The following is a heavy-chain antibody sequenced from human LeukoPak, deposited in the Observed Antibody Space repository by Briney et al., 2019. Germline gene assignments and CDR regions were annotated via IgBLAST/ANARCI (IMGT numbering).Heavy chain of an antibody. CDR2: ISTYNGNT. CDR1: GYTFTIYG. Sequence: ASVKVSCKASGYTFTIYGISWVRQAPGQGLEWMGWISTYNGNTDYAQKVQGRLTMTTNTSTSTAYMELRSLRSDDTAVYYCARVAVAGGDNWFDPWGQGTLVTVSS. J-gene: IGHJ5*02. V-gene: IGHV1-18*01. D-gene: IGHD6-19*01. CDR3: ARVAVAGGDNWFDP.